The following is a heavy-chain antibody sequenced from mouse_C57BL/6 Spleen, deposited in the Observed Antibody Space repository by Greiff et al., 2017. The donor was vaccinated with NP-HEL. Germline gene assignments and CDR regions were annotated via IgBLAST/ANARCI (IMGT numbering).Heavy chain of an antibody. CDR3: ARDRGSTGLDY. CDR2: INPYNGDT. J-gene: IGHJ3*01. D-gene: IGHD1-1*01. Sequence: EVQLQQSGPELVKPGDSVKISCKASGYSFTGYFMNWVMQSHGKSLEWIGRINPYNGDTFYNQKFKGKATLTVDKSSSTAHMELRSLTSEDSAVYYCARDRGSTGLDYWGQGTLVTVSA. V-gene: IGHV1-20*01. CDR1: GYSFTGYF.